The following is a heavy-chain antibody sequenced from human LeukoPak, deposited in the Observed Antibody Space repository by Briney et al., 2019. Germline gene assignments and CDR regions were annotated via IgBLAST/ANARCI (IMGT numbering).Heavy chain of an antibody. CDR3: ASSFPGIAVARTSFFDY. CDR2: ISSSGSTI. D-gene: IGHD6-19*01. CDR1: GFTFSNYE. Sequence: GGSLRLSCAASGFTFSNYEMNWGRQAPGKGLEWVSYISSSGSTIYYADSVKGRFTISRDNAKNSLYLQMNSLRAEDTAVYYCASSFPGIAVARTSFFDYWGQGTLVTVSS. V-gene: IGHV3-48*03. J-gene: IGHJ4*02.